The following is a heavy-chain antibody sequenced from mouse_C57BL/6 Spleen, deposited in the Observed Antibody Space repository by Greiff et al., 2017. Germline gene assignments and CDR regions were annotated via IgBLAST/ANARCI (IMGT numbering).Heavy chain of an antibody. CDR1: GYTFTSYW. D-gene: IGHD2-2*01. CDR3: ARDYGYDRGIFS. Sequence: VQLQQPGAELVQPGASVKLSCKASGYTFTSYWMHWVKQRPGRGLEWIGRIDPNRGGTKYNEKFKSKATLTVDTPTSTAYMQLSSLTSEDSAVYYCARDYGYDRGIFSWGKGTTLTVAS. CDR2: IDPNRGGT. J-gene: IGHJ2*01. V-gene: IGHV1-72*01.